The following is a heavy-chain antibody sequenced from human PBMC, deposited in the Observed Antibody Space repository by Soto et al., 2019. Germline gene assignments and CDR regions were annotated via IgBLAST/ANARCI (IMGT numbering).Heavy chain of an antibody. CDR3: ARVAAAGRNWFDP. D-gene: IGHD6-13*01. CDR2: IIPILGIA. V-gene: IGHV1-69*02. J-gene: IGHJ5*02. CDR1: GGTFSSYT. Sequence: SVKVSCKASGGTFSSYTISWVRQAPGQGLEWMGRIIPILGIANYAQKFQGRVTITADKSTSTAYMELSSLRSDDTAVYYCARVAAAGRNWFDPWGQGTLVTVS.